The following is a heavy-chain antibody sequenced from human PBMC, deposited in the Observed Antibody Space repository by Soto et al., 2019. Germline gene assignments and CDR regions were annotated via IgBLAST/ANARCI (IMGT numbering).Heavy chain of an antibody. V-gene: IGHV4-30-4*01. CDR2: IYYSGST. Sequence: SETLSLTCTVSGGSISSGDYYWSWIRQPPGKGLEWIGYIYYSGSTYYNPSLKSRVTISVDTSKNQFSLKLSSVTAADTAVYYCAGRDCSSTSCYDRYYYGMDVWGQGTTVTVSS. J-gene: IGHJ6*02. CDR3: AGRDCSSTSCYDRYYYGMDV. D-gene: IGHD2-2*01. CDR1: GGSISSGDYY.